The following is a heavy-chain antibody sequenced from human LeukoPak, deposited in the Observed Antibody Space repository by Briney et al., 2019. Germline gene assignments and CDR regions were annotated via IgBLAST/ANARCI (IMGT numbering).Heavy chain of an antibody. Sequence: PSETLSLTCTVSGYSISSGYYWGWIRQPPGKGLEWIGSIYHSGSTYYNPSLKSRVTISVDTSKNQFSLKLSSVTAADTAVYYCASYYYDSSGPGYYFDYWGQGTLVTVSS. CDR2: IYHSGST. V-gene: IGHV4-38-2*02. D-gene: IGHD3-22*01. CDR3: ASYYYDSSGPGYYFDY. J-gene: IGHJ4*02. CDR1: GYSISSGYY.